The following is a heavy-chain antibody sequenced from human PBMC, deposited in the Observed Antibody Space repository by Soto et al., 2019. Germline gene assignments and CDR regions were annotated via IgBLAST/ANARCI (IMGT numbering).Heavy chain of an antibody. CDR3: ASCGVMAAAVSGYYGMDV. CDR2: IIPIFGTA. Sequence: ASVKVSCKASGGTFSSYAISWVRQAPGQGLEWMGGIIPIFGTANYAQKFQGRVTITADESTSTAYVELSSLRSEDTAVYYCASCGVMAAAVSGYYGMDVWGQGTTVTVSS. D-gene: IGHD6-13*01. CDR1: GGTFSSYA. V-gene: IGHV1-69*13. J-gene: IGHJ6*02.